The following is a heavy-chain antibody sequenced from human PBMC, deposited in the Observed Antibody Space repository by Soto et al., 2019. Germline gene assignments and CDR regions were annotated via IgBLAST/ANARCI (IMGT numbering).Heavy chain of an antibody. V-gene: IGHV3-74*01. CDR3: ARASRVVVVAGGFDYYYYMDV. J-gene: IGHJ6*03. D-gene: IGHD2-15*01. CDR1: GFTFSSYW. CDR2: INSDGSST. Sequence: GGSLRLSCAASGFTFSSYWMHWVRQAPGKGLVWVSRINSDGSSTSYADSVKGRFTISRDNAKNTLYLQMNSLRAEDTAAYYCARASRVVVVAGGFDYYYYMDVWGKGTTVTVSS.